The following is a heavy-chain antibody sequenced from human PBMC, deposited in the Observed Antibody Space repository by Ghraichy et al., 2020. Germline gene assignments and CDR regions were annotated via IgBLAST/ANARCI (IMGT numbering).Heavy chain of an antibody. CDR1: GYTFTGQY. CDR3: ARDVGIPGGTNWYFDY. V-gene: IGHV1-2*02. CDR2: IDPDRGTT. D-gene: IGHD2-8*01. Sequence: ASVKVSCKASGYTFTGQYMHWVRQAPGQGLEWMGWIDPDRGTTNNAQRFQGRVTLTRDTSISTAYLELTSLTSDDAAVYFCARDVGIPGGTNWYFDYWGQGTVVTVSS. J-gene: IGHJ4*02.